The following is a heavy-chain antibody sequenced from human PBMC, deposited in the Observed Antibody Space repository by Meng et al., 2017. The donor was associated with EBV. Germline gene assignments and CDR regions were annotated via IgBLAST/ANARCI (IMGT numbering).Heavy chain of an antibody. CDR1: GYTFTSYY. CDR2: IIPAGGNT. Sequence: QGQLLQTGAEVKKSGASVKVSCKASGYTFTSYYLHWVRQAPGQGLEWMGIIIPAGGNTNYAQKFRGRFTMTRDTSTSTVYMDLSILTSEDTAVYYCVRELVGGTFDYWGQGTLVTVSS. V-gene: IGHV1-46*01. J-gene: IGHJ4*02. D-gene: IGHD1/OR15-1a*01. CDR3: VRELVGGTFDY.